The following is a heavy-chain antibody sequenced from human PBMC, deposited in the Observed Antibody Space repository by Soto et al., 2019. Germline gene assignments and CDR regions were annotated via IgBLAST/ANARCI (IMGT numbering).Heavy chain of an antibody. J-gene: IGHJ4*02. CDR1: GGTFSTYA. D-gene: IGHD5-18*01. Sequence: QVQLVQSGAEVKKPESSVKVSCKAPGGTFSTYAISWVRQAPGQGLEWMGGIIPMFGTANYAQRFQDRVTITADESTNTVYMELSSLRSADTAVYFVASGIQLWLRRINNGYSGWGQGTLVTVSS. V-gene: IGHV1-69*12. CDR3: ASGIQLWLRRINNGYSG. CDR2: IIPMFGTA.